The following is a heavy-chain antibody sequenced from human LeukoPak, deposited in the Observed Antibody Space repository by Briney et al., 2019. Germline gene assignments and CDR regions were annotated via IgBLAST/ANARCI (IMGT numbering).Heavy chain of an antibody. CDR3: AKDIVVGPAAMVGYYYYYGMDV. Sequence: GGSLRLSCAASGFTFSSYAMSWVRQAPGKGLEWVSAISGSGGSTYYADSVKGRFTISRDNSKNTLYLQMNSLRAENTAVYYCAKDIVVGPAAMVGYYYYYGMDVWGKGTTVTVSS. V-gene: IGHV3-23*01. CDR1: GFTFSSYA. CDR2: ISGSGGST. D-gene: IGHD2-2*01. J-gene: IGHJ6*04.